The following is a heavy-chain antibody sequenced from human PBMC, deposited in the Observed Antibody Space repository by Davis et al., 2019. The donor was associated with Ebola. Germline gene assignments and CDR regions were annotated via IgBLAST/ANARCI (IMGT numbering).Heavy chain of an antibody. V-gene: IGHV4-38-2*02. CDR1: NHSFVNSHH. D-gene: IGHD2-2*02. Sequence: SETLSLTCTVSNHSFVNSHHWGWIRQPPGKGLEWIGIIYDSGTPDYNPSLKSRVTISVDTSKNQFSLKLTSVTAADTAVYYCARFNSWGYSWFDPWGQGTLVTVSS. CDR2: IYDSGTP. CDR3: ARFNSWGYSWFDP. J-gene: IGHJ5*02.